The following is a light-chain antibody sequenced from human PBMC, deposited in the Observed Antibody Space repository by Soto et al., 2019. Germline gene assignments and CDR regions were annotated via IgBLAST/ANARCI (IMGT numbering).Light chain of an antibody. CDR3: QQYYAYPYT. CDR2: AAS. CDR1: QGINDA. Sequence: AIQLTQSPSSLSASVGDRVTITCRASQGINDALAWYQQRPGKAPKFLLYAASTLGSGVPPRFSGSGSGTDFPLTISSLQPEDLAVYFCQQYYAYPYTFGQGTKLDIK. V-gene: IGKV1-13*02. J-gene: IGKJ2*01.